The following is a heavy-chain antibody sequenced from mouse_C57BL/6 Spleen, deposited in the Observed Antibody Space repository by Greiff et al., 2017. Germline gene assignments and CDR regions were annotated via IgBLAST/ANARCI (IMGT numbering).Heavy chain of an antibody. Sequence: VKLVESGPGLVQPSQSLSITCTVSGFSFTSYGVHWVRQSPGKGLEWLGVIWRGGSTDYNAAFMSRLSITTDNSKSQVFFKMNSLQADDTAIYYCAKKHYYGYWYFDVWGTGTTVTVSS. V-gene: IGHV2-5*01. CDR3: AKKHYYGYWYFDV. CDR2: IWRGGST. CDR1: GFSFTSYG. D-gene: IGHD1-1*01. J-gene: IGHJ1*03.